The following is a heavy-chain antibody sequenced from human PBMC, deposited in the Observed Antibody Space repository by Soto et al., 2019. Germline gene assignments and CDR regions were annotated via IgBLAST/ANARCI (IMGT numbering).Heavy chain of an antibody. Sequence: QVQLVQSGAEVKKPGASVKVSCKASGYTFTSYDINWVRQATGQGLEWMGWMSPNSGNTGYAQKFQGRVTMTRNTSISTAYIELSSLRSEDTAVYYCARERSAAGTGWFDPWGQGTLVTVSS. CDR1: GYTFTSYD. CDR3: ARERSAAGTGWFDP. D-gene: IGHD6-13*01. CDR2: MSPNSGNT. J-gene: IGHJ5*02. V-gene: IGHV1-8*01.